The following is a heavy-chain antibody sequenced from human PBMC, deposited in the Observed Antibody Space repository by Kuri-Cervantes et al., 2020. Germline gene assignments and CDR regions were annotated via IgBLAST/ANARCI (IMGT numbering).Heavy chain of an antibody. Sequence: GGSLRLSCAASGFTFSSYGMHWVRQAPGKGLEWVSAISGSGGSTYYADSLKGRFTISRDNSKNTLYLQMNSLRAEDTAVYYCAKDAGAWFGELPLYYYYYGMDVWGQGTTVTVSS. J-gene: IGHJ6*02. CDR2: ISGSGGST. CDR1: GFTFSSYG. CDR3: AKDAGAWFGELPLYYYYYGMDV. D-gene: IGHD3-10*01. V-gene: IGHV3-23*01.